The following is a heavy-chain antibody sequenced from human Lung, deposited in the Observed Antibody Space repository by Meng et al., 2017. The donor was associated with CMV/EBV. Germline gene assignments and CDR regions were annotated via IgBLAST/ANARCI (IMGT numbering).Heavy chain of an antibody. CDR2: VNPVSDDT. V-gene: IGHV1-2*06. CDR1: GYTYSGFY. D-gene: IGHD6-19*01. CDR3: AKSSDNGWSS. J-gene: IGHJ4*01. Sequence: VQLVQSGAEVKRPGASVKISCQASGYTYSGFYMNWARQAPGHGLEWLGRVNPVSDDTHYAQKFVGRLTVTRGATINTAFMELTSLRPDDTAVYSCAKSSDNGWSSWGPGTLVTVSS.